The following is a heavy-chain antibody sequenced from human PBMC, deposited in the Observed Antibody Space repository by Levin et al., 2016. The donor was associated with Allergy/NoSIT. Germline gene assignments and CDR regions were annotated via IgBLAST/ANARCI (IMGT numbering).Heavy chain of an antibody. D-gene: IGHD5-12*01. V-gene: IGHV3-11*01. J-gene: IGHJ4*02. CDR2: ISSSGSTI. CDR3: AREWRLRILGRGVTDY. Sequence: WIRQPPGKGLEWVSYISSSGSTIYYADSVKGRFTISRDNAKNSLYLQMNSLRAEDTAVYYCAREWRLRILGRGVTDYWGQGTLVTVSS.